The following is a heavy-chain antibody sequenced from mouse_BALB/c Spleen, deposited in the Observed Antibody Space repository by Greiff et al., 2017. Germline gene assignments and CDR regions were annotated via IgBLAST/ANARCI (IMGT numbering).Heavy chain of an antibody. CDR2: ISSGSSTI. D-gene: IGHD2-1*01. V-gene: IGHV5-17*02. Sequence: EVKVVESGGGLVQPGGSRKLSCAASGFTFSSFGMHWVRQAPEKGLEWVAYISSGSSTIYYADTVKGRFTISRDNPKNTLFLQMTSLRSEDTAMYYCARSRRNGNYAMDYWGQGTSVTVSS. J-gene: IGHJ4*01. CDR3: ARSRRNGNYAMDY. CDR1: GFTFSSFG.